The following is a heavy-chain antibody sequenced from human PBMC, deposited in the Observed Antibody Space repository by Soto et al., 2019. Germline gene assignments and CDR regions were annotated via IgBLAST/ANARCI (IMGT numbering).Heavy chain of an antibody. CDR1: GFTFSSYA. J-gene: IGHJ3*02. Sequence: QVQLVESGGGVVQPGRSLRLSCAASGFTFSSYAMHWVRQAPGKGLEWVAVISYDGSNKYYADSVKGRFTISRDNSKNTLYLQMNSLRAEDTAVYYCASVSVVAAGAFDIWGQGTMVTVSS. V-gene: IGHV3-30-3*01. CDR3: ASVSVVAAGAFDI. D-gene: IGHD2-15*01. CDR2: ISYDGSNK.